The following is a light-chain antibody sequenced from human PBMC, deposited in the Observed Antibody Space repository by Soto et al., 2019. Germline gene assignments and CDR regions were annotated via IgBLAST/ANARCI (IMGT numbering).Light chain of an antibody. CDR3: ISYAGSNRPEV. CDR2: EVS. Sequence: QSALTQPPSASGSPGQSVTISCTGTSSDVGGYNCVSWYQQHPGKAPKLMIYEVSKRPSGVPDRISGSKSGNTASLTVYGLHAEDEADYCCISYAGSNRPEVFGGGTKDTVL. V-gene: IGLV2-8*01. CDR1: SSDVGGYNC. J-gene: IGLJ2*01.